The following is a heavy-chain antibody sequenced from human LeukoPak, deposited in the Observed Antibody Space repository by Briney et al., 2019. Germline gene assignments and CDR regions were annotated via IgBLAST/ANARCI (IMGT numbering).Heavy chain of an antibody. CDR1: GFTFSSYA. V-gene: IGHV3-30-3*01. CDR2: ISYDGSNK. D-gene: IGHD3-10*01. CDR3: ARVTSDEWLGELFF. J-gene: IGHJ3*01. Sequence: PGGSLRLSCAASGFTFSSYAMHWVRQAPGKGLEWVAVISYDGSNKYYADSVKGRFTISRDNSKNTLYLQMNNVRAEDTAVYYCARVTSDEWLGELFFWGQGTMVTVSS.